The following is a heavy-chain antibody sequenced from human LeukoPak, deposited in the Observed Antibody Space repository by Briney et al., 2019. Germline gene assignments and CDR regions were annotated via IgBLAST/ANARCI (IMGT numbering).Heavy chain of an antibody. D-gene: IGHD3-16*01. Sequence: PGGSLRLSCGASDFTFRTYSMIWARQTPGTGLEWISYISGGGGVTHYAESVKGRFSISRDNAKNSLFLQMNRLQDEDTAVYYCARVGVGDWGSVWDHWGQGGRVTVSS. CDR3: ARVGVGDWGSVWDH. J-gene: IGHJ4*02. CDR2: ISGGGGVT. V-gene: IGHV3-48*02. CDR1: DFTFRTYS.